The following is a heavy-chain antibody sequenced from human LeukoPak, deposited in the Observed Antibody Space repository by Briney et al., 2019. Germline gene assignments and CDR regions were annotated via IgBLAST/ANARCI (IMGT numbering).Heavy chain of an antibody. CDR3: ARDIGVSQFDY. CDR2: ISSYNGRT. D-gene: IGHD3-10*01. V-gene: IGHV1-18*01. Sequence: ASVKVSCKTSGYSFTSYGISWVRQAPGQGLEWLGWISSYNGRTDYSQKLQGRVTMTTDTSMSTAYMELRSLTSDDTAMYYCARDIGVSQFDYWGQGTLVTVSS. J-gene: IGHJ4*02. CDR1: GYSFTSYG.